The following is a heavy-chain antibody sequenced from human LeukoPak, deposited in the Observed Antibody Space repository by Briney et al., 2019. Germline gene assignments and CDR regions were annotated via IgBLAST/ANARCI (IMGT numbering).Heavy chain of an antibody. CDR2: INHSGST. D-gene: IGHD3-22*01. Sequence: PSETLSLTCTVSGGSISSYYWSWIRQPPGKGLEWIGEINHSGSTNYNPSLKSRVTISVDTSKNQFSLKLSSVTAADTAVYYCARGDYYDSSGYYPPKYFDYWGQGTLVTVSS. CDR3: ARGDYYDSSGYYPPKYFDY. J-gene: IGHJ4*02. CDR1: GGSISSYY. V-gene: IGHV4-34*01.